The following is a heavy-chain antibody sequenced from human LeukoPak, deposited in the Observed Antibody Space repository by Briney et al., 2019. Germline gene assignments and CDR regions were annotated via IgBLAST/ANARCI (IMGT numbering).Heavy chain of an antibody. Sequence: GGSLRLSCAAPGFTVSSNYMSWVRQAPGKGLEWVSVIYSGGSTYYADSVTGRFTVSRDNSKNTVDLQMNNLRAEDTAVYYCARQKYLRGPDVEYFDYWGQGTLVTVSS. CDR2: IYSGGST. CDR3: ARQKYLRGPDVEYFDY. V-gene: IGHV3-66*04. CDR1: GFTVSSNY. D-gene: IGHD5/OR15-5a*01. J-gene: IGHJ4*02.